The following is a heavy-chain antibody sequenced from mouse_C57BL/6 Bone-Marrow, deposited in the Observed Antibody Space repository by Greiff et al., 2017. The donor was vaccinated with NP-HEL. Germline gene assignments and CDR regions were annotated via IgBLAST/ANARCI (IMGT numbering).Heavy chain of an antibody. J-gene: IGHJ1*03. Sequence: VQLQQSGAELVRPGASVKLSCTASGFNIKDDYMHWVKQRPEQGLEWIGWIDPENGDTEYASKFQGKATITADTSSNTAYLQLSSLTSEDTAVYYCTTCYGSSYDWYFDVWGTGTTLTVSS. CDR2: IDPENGDT. V-gene: IGHV14-4*01. CDR3: TTCYGSSYDWYFDV. D-gene: IGHD1-1*01. CDR1: GFNIKDDY.